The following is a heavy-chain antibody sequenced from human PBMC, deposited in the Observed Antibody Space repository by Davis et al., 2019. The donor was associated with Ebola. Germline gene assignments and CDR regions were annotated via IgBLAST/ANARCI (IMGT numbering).Heavy chain of an antibody. CDR2: INHSGST. CDR1: GGSFSGYY. D-gene: IGHD4-23*01. J-gene: IGHJ2*01. CDR3: ARSQTTVVRSYWYFDL. V-gene: IGHV4-34*01. Sequence: PSETLSLTCAVYGGSFSGYYWSWIRQPPGKGLEWIGEINHSGSTNYNPSLKSRVTISVDTSKNQFSLKLSSVTAADTAVYYCARSQTTVVRSYWYFDLWGRGTLVTVSS.